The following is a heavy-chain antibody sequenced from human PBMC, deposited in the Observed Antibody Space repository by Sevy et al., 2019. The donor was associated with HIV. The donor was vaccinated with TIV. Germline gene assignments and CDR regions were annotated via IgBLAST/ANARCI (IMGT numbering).Heavy chain of an antibody. D-gene: IGHD6-6*01. V-gene: IGHV1-2*02. CDR3: AREISPNAARLAYGGDAFDI. CDR2: INPNSGGT. CDR1: GYTFTGYY. Sequence: ASVKVSCKASGYTFTGYYMHWVRQAPGQGLEWMGWINPNSGGTNYAQKFQGRVTMTRDTSISTAYMELSRLRSDDTAVYYCAREISPNAARLAYGGDAFDIWGQGTMVTVSS. J-gene: IGHJ3*02.